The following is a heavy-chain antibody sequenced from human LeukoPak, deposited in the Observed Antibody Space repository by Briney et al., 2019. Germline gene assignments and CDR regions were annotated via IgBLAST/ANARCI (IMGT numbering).Heavy chain of an antibody. CDR1: GGSFSGYY. CDR3: ARGVPYGSGSYYNFDY. D-gene: IGHD3-10*01. Sequence: SETLSLTCVVYGGSFSGYYWSWIRPPPGKGVEWMGEINHSGSTNYNLSLKSRVTISVDTSKNQFSLKLSSATAADTAVYYCARGVPYGSGSYYNFDYWGEGTLVTVSS. J-gene: IGHJ4*02. V-gene: IGHV4-34*01. CDR2: INHSGST.